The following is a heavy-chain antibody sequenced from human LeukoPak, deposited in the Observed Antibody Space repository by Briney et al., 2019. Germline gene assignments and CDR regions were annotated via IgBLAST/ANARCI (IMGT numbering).Heavy chain of an antibody. J-gene: IGHJ6*03. V-gene: IGHV1-8*03. D-gene: IGHD1-26*01. Sequence: ASVKVSCKASGYTFTSYDINWVRQATGQGLEWMGWMNPNSGNTGYAQKFQGRVTITRNTSISTAYMELSSLRSEDTAVYYCARAREPDAYYYYYYMDVWGKGTTVTVSS. CDR1: GYTFTSYD. CDR2: MNPNSGNT. CDR3: ARAREPDAYYYYYYMDV.